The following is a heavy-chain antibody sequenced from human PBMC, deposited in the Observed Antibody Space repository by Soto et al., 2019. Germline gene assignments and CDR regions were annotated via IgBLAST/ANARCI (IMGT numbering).Heavy chain of an antibody. D-gene: IGHD1-26*01. Sequence: VQLQESGPGLVKPSETLSLSCDVSGASLLSSYWSWVRQPAGKGLEWIGHSFSSGRTSYNPSLKSRVTMSIDTPNNKCSLSLNSVTAADTAVYYCAKGWDVKYFDHWGQGARVTVSS. CDR2: SFSSGRT. CDR3: AKGWDVKYFDH. V-gene: IGHV4-4*07. CDR1: GASLLSSY. J-gene: IGHJ4*02.